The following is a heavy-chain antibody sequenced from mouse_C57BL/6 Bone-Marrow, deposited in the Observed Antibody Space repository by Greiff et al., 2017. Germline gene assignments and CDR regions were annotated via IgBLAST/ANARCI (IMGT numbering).Heavy chain of an antibody. CDR3: ARDGQLRRRDY. V-gene: IGHV5-4*01. J-gene: IGHJ4*01. CDR1: GFTFSSYA. D-gene: IGHD3-2*02. Sequence: EVKLMESGGGLVKPGGSLKLSCAASGFTFSSYAMSWVRQTPEKRLEWVATISDGGSYTYYPDNVKGRFTISRDNAKNNMYLQMSHLKSEDTAMYYCARDGQLRRRDYWGQGTSVTVSS. CDR2: ISDGGSYT.